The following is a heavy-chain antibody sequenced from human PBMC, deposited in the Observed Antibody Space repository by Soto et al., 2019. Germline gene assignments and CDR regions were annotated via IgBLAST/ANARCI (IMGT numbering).Heavy chain of an antibody. Sequence: ASVKVSCKTSGYSFSNFGVSWVRQAPGQGLEWLGWAAPYATERASDRKFQGRVTMTTVTSTSTDYMELRGLRSDDTALYYCARDPPGKNDLDYWGQGTLVTVSS. D-gene: IGHD1-1*01. J-gene: IGHJ4*02. CDR2: AAPYATER. CDR1: GYSFSNFG. CDR3: ARDPPGKNDLDY. V-gene: IGHV1-18*01.